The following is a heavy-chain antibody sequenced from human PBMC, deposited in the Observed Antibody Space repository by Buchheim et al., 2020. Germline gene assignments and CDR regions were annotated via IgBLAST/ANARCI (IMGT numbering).Heavy chain of an antibody. Sequence: QVQLVESGGGVVQPGRSLRLSCAASGFTFSSYAMHWVRQAPGKGLEWVAVISYDGSNKYYADSVKGGFTISRDNSKNTLYLQMNSLRAEDTAVYYCARDRRDYGDPYYFDYWGQGTL. CDR1: GFTFSSYA. V-gene: IGHV3-30*04. CDR2: ISYDGSNK. D-gene: IGHD4-17*01. J-gene: IGHJ4*02. CDR3: ARDRRDYGDPYYFDY.